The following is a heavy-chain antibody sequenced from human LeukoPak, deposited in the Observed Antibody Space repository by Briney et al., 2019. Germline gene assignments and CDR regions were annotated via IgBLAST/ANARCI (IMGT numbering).Heavy chain of an antibody. J-gene: IGHJ4*02. CDR2: INWNSRSI. V-gene: IGHV3-9*01. CDR1: GFTFDDYA. Sequence: PGRSLRLSCAASGFTFDDYAMHWVRQAPGKGLEWVSGINWNSRSIGYADSVKGRFTISRDSAKNSLYLQMNSLRAEDTAVYYCAKGSGDYAPFDYWGQGTLVTVSS. D-gene: IGHD4-17*01. CDR3: AKGSGDYAPFDY.